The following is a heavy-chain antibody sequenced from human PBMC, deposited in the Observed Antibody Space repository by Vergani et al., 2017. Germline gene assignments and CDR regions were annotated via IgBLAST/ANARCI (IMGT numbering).Heavy chain of an antibody. CDR2: IKSKTDGGKT. V-gene: IGHV3-15*01. J-gene: IGHJ6*02. Sequence: EVQLVESGGGLVKPGGSLRLSCAASGFTFSNAWMSWVRQAPGKGLEWVGRIKSKTDGGKTDYAAPVKGIFTIARDDSKNTLYLQMKSLKTEDTAVYYCTTDTLGSYYFWGYYYYGMDVWGQGTTVTVSS. CDR1: GFTFSNAW. D-gene: IGHD3-10*01. CDR3: TTDTLGSYYFWGYYYYGMDV.